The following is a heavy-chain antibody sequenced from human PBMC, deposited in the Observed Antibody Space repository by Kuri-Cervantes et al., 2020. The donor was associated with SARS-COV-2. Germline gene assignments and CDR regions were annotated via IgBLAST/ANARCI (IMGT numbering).Heavy chain of an antibody. CDR1: GGTFSSYA. Sequence: SVKVSCKASGGTFSSYAISWVRQAPGQGLEWMGGIIPIFGIANYAQKFQGRVTITADKSTSTAYMELSSLRSEDTAVYYCAADRGYGDYAKLDYWGQGTLVTVSS. V-gene: IGHV1-69*10. CDR3: AADRGYGDYAKLDY. CDR2: IIPIFGIA. D-gene: IGHD4-17*01. J-gene: IGHJ4*02.